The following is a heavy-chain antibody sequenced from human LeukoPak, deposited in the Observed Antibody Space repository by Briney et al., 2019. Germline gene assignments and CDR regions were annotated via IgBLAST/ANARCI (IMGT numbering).Heavy chain of an antibody. Sequence: PGGSLRLSCAASGFTFSDYSMNWVRQAPGKGLEWVSYISFSVNTKYYGDSVKGRFTISRDNSKNTLYLQMNSLRAEDTAVYYCAKASRLLHGSGSYPGYFDYWGQGTLVTVSS. CDR1: GFTFSDYS. CDR3: AKASRLLHGSGSYPGYFDY. D-gene: IGHD3-10*01. CDR2: ISFSVNTK. J-gene: IGHJ4*02. V-gene: IGHV3-48*01.